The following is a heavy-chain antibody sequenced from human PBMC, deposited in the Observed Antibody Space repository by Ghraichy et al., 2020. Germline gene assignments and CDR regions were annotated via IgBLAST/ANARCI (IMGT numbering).Heavy chain of an antibody. V-gene: IGHV1-46*01. CDR1: GYTFTSYY. Sequence: ASVKVSCKASGYTFTSYYMHWVRQAPGQGLEWMGIINPSGGSTSYAQKFQGRVTMTRDTSTSTVYMELSSLRSEDTAVYYCAREREIFCSGGSCYPGSAFDIWGQGTMVTVSS. CDR2: INPSGGST. CDR3: AREREIFCSGGSCYPGSAFDI. J-gene: IGHJ3*02. D-gene: IGHD2-15*01.